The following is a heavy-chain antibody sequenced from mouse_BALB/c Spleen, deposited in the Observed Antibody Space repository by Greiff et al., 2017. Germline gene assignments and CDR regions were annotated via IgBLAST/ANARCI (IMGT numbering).Heavy chain of an antibody. CDR1: GFTFTDYY. D-gene: IGHD2-1*01. J-gene: IGHJ3*01. CDR2: IRNKANGYTT. Sequence: EVMLVESGGGLVQPGGSLRLSCATSGFTFTDYYMSWVRQPPGKALEWLGFIRNKANGYTTEYSASVKGRFTISRDNSQSILYLQMNTLRAEDSATYYCARDRDGNYAWFAYWGQGTLVTVSA. CDR3: ARDRDGNYAWFAY. V-gene: IGHV7-3*02.